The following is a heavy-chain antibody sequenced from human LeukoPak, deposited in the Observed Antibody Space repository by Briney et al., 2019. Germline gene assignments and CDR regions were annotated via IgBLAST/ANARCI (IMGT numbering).Heavy chain of an antibody. J-gene: IGHJ6*02. CDR2: IYYTGSA. D-gene: IGHD3-10*01. CDR1: GASISSYY. V-gene: IGHV4-59*12. Sequence: NSSETLSLTCTVSGASISSYYWSWIRQPPGKGLEWIGYIYYTGSAHYNPSLKSRVTISVGTSKNQFSLKLSSVTAADTAVYYCARTDLRVRGALNYYYYGMDVWGQGTTVTVSS. CDR3: ARTDLRVRGALNYYYYGMDV.